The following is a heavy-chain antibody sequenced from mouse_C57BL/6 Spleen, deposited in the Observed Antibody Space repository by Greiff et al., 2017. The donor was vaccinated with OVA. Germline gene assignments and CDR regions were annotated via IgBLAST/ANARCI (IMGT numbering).Heavy chain of an antibody. V-gene: IGHV5-17*01. Sequence: VMLVESGGGLVKPGGSLKLSCAASGFTFSDYGMHWVRQAPEKGLEWVAYISSGSSTIYYADTVKGRFTISRDNAKNTLFLQMTSLRSEDTAMYYCARHYSNYRYFDVWGTGTTVTVSS. D-gene: IGHD2-5*01. CDR1: GFTFSDYG. J-gene: IGHJ1*03. CDR2: ISSGSSTI. CDR3: ARHYSNYRYFDV.